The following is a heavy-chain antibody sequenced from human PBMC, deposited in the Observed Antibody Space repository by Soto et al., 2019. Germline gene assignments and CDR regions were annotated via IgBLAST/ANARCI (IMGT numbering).Heavy chain of an antibody. CDR2: IYYSGST. J-gene: IGHJ4*02. CDR1: GGSISSYY. CDR3: ARRYGYSFDY. Sequence: SETLSLTCTFSGGSISSYYWSWIRQPPGKGLEWIGYIYYSGSTNYNPSLKSRVTISVDTSKNQFSLKLSSVTAADTAVYYCARRYGYSFDYWGQGTLVLVSS. D-gene: IGHD1-1*01. V-gene: IGHV4-59*08.